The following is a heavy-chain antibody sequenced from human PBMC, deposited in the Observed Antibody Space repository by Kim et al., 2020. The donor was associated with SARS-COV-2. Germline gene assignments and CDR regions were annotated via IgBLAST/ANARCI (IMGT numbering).Heavy chain of an antibody. V-gene: IGHV4-39*01. D-gene: IGHD3-22*01. J-gene: IGHJ4*02. CDR2: IYYSGST. CDR3: AKNTYYYDGSGYYFDY. Sequence: SETLSLTCAVSGGSISSSSYYWGWIRQPPGKGLEWIGSIYYSGSTYYNPSLKSRVTISVDTSKNQFSLKLSSVTAADTAVYYCAKNTYYYDGSGYYFDYWGQGTLVTVSS. CDR1: GGSISSSSYY.